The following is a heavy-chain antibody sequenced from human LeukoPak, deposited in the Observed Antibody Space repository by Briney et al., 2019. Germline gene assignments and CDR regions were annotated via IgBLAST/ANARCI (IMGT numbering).Heavy chain of an antibody. Sequence: GGSLRLSCAASGFTFSDYYMSWIRQAPGKGLEWVSYISSSGSTIYYADSVKGRFTISRDNAKNSLYLQMNSLRAEDTAVYYCARDLITIFGVVIMTHGMDVWGQGTTVTVSS. CDR2: ISSSGSTI. J-gene: IGHJ6*02. V-gene: IGHV3-11*01. CDR3: ARDLITIFGVVIMTHGMDV. CDR1: GFTFSDYY. D-gene: IGHD3-3*01.